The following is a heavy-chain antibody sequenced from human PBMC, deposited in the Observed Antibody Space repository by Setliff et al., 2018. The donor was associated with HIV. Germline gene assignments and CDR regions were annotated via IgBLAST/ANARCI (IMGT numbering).Heavy chain of an antibody. V-gene: IGHV4-34*01. D-gene: IGHD2-2*01. CDR3: ARAQLPPTYIDV. CDR1: TGSFSGYY. J-gene: IGHJ6*03. CDR2: ITHSRST. Sequence: SVTLSLTCAVYTGSFSGYYWSWIRQPPGKGLEWIGEITHSRSTNYNPSLKSRATISVDTSKNHFSLKLTSLTAADTAVYYCARAQLPPTYIDVWGSGTTVTVS.